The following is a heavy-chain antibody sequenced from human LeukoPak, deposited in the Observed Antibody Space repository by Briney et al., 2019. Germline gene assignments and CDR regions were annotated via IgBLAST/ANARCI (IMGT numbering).Heavy chain of an antibody. Sequence: PGGSLTLSCAASGFTFSNYSMNWVRQAPAKGLAGVSYISSSSSTIYYADSVKGRFTISRDNAKNSLYLQMNSLRAEDTAVYYCARGGYSHGLRTFDYWGQGTLVTVSS. CDR1: GFTFSNYS. J-gene: IGHJ4*02. V-gene: IGHV3-48*01. CDR2: ISSSSSTI. D-gene: IGHD5-18*01. CDR3: ARGGYSHGLRTFDY.